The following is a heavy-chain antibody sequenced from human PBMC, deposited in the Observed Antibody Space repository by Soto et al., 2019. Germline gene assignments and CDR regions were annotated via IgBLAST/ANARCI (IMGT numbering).Heavy chain of an antibody. CDR2: ISGSGGST. J-gene: IGHJ4*02. Sequence: GGSLRLSCAASGFTFSSYAMSWVRQAPGKGLEWVSAISGSGGSTYYADSVKGRFTISRDNSKNTLYLQMNSLRAEDTAVYYCAKGPDPTFYPGIAAAGNYYFDYWGQGTLVTVSS. CDR1: GFTFSSYA. D-gene: IGHD6-13*01. V-gene: IGHV3-23*01. CDR3: AKGPDPTFYPGIAAAGNYYFDY.